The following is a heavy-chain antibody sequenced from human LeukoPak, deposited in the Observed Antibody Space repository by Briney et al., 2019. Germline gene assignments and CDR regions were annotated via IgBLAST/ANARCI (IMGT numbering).Heavy chain of an antibody. CDR3: AVHPDYYYGSGSYYH. J-gene: IGHJ5*02. Sequence: GASVKVSCKASGYTFTSYAMHWVRQAPGQRLEWMGWINAGNGNTKYSQKFQGRVTITRDTSASTAYTELSSLRSEDTAVYYCAVHPDYYYGSGSYYHWGQGTLVTVSS. CDR2: INAGNGNT. V-gene: IGHV1-3*01. D-gene: IGHD3-10*01. CDR1: GYTFTSYA.